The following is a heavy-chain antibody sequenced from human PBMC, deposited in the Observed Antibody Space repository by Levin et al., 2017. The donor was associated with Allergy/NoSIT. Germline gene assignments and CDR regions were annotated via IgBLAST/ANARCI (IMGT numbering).Heavy chain of an antibody. V-gene: IGHV4-34*01. CDR2: INHSGST. Sequence: SETLSLTCAVYGGSFSGYYWSWIRQPPGKGLEWIGEINHSGSTNYNPSLKSRVTISVDTSKNQFSLQLSSVTAADTAVYYCARGRGRWLSAFAEYFQHWGQGTLVTVSS. D-gene: IGHD5-24*01. J-gene: IGHJ1*01. CDR3: ARGRGRWLSAFAEYFQH. CDR1: GGSFSGYY.